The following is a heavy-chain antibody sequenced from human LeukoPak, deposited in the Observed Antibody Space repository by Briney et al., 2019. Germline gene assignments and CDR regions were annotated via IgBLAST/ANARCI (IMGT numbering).Heavy chain of an antibody. V-gene: IGHV1-2*02. J-gene: IGHJ4*02. D-gene: IGHD2-15*01. CDR1: GYTFTGYY. CDR2: INPNSGGT. CDR3: ARYGGYCSGVTCYGFFDY. Sequence: GASVKVSCKASGYTFTGYYMHWVRQAPGQGLEWMGWINPNSGGTNYAQKFQGRVTMTRDTSISTAYMELSRLRSEDTAVYYCARYGGYCSGVTCYGFFDYWGQGTLVTVSS.